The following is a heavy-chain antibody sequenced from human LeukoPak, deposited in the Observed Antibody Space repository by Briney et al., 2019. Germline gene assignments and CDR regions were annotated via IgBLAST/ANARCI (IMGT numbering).Heavy chain of an antibody. CDR3: AREVVGQAGEFYYYYYMDV. J-gene: IGHJ6*03. CDR2: IYYSGST. Sequence: PETLSPTCTVSGGSISSQYWSWIRQPPGNGLEWIGYIYYSGSTNYNPSLKSRVTISVDTSKNQLSLKLSSVTAADTAVYYCAREVVGQAGEFYYYYYMDVWGKGTTVTVSS. CDR1: GGSISSQY. D-gene: IGHD2-2*01. V-gene: IGHV4-59*11.